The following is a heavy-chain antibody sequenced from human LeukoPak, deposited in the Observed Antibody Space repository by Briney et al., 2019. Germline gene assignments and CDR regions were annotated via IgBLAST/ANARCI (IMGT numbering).Heavy chain of an antibody. J-gene: IGHJ4*02. V-gene: IGHV1-8*02. CDR1: GGTFSSYA. D-gene: IGHD4-17*01. Sequence: ASVKVSCKASGGTFSSYAINWVRQATGQGLEWMGWMNPNSGNTGYAQKFQGRVTMTRNTSISTAYMELSSLRSEDTAVYYCARGYGDYPYYFDYWGQGTLVTVSS. CDR3: ARGYGDYPYYFDY. CDR2: MNPNSGNT.